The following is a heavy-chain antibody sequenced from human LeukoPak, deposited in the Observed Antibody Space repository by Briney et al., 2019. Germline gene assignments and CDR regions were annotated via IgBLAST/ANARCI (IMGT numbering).Heavy chain of an antibody. CDR2: TFYRGTT. J-gene: IGHJ5*02. Sequence: SETLSLTCSVSGGSITSTGSYWGWIRQTPGKGLEWIATTFYRGTTYYNPSLKSRVTISIDTSKNHFSLNLSSVTAADTAVYYCARHIGELGLNWLDPWGQGTLVTVSS. CDR3: ARHIGELGLNWLDP. CDR1: GGSITSTGSY. D-gene: IGHD3-16*01. V-gene: IGHV4-39*01.